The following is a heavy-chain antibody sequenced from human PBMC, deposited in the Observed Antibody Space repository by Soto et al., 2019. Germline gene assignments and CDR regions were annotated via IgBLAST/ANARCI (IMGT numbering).Heavy chain of an antibody. CDR2: ISRDGVTK. D-gene: IGHD2-8*02. J-gene: IGHJ4*02. V-gene: IGHV3-30*03. Sequence: QVQLVESGGGVVQPGRSLRLSCAVSGFTVSTYGMHWVRQAPGKGLERVAVISRDGVTKYYADSVKGRFTISRDNSRNTLFLEMNSLRGDDMAVYYCTGEVASGYWGQGTLVTVSS. CDR1: GFTVSTYG. CDR3: TGEVASGY.